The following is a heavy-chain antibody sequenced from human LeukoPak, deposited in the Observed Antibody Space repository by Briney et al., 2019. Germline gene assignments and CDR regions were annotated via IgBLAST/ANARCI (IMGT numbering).Heavy chain of an antibody. V-gene: IGHV1-2*02. CDR3: AVYDSWSGYYSIFDY. J-gene: IGHJ4*02. CDR2: INPNSGGT. Sequence: ASVKVSCKASGYTFTGYYMHWVRQAPGQGLEWVGWINPNSGGTNYAQKFQGRVTMTRDTSISTAYMELSRLRSDDTAVYYCAVYDSWSGYYSIFDYWGQGTLVTVSS. D-gene: IGHD3-3*01. CDR1: GYTFTGYY.